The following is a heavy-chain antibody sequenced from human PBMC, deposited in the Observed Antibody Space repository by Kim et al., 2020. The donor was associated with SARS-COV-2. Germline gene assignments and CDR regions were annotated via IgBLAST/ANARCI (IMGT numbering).Heavy chain of an antibody. Sequence: SVKVSCKASGGTFSSYAISWVRQAPGQGLEWMGGIIPIFGTANYAQKFQGRVTITADESTSTAYMELSSLRSEDTAVYYWARGPALRYFDWYLDYWGQGTLVTVSS. J-gene: IGHJ4*02. CDR3: ARGPALRYFDWYLDY. CDR1: GGTFSSYA. CDR2: IIPIFGTA. V-gene: IGHV1-69*13. D-gene: IGHD3-9*01.